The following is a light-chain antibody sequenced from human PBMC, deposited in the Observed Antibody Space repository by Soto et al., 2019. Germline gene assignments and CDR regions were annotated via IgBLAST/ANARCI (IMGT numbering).Light chain of an antibody. CDR3: HQRSNWPPLN. J-gene: IGKJ4*01. V-gene: IGKV3-11*01. CDR2: DAS. CDR1: QSVSSY. Sequence: EIVLTQSPATLSLSPGERATLSCRASQSVSSYLAWYQQKPGQAPRLLIYDASNRATGIPARFSGSGSGTDFTLTISIIEPEDFAVYYCHQRSNWPPLNFGGGTKVEIK.